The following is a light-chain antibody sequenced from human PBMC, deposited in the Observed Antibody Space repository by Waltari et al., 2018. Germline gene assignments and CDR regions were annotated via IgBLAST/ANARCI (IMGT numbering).Light chain of an antibody. J-gene: IGKJ1*01. V-gene: IGKV3-11*01. CDR1: QNIRIY. CDR2: DAS. CDR3: QQRDQWPRT. Sequence: EIVLTQSPATLSLSTGERATLSCRASQNIRIYLGWYQQKPGQAPRLLIQDASNRAPGIPGRFSGSGSGTDFTLTISSLEFEDSAVYYCQQRDQWPRTFGRGTKVEIK.